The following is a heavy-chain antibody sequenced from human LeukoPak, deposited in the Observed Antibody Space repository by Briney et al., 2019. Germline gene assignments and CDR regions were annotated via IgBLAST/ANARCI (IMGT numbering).Heavy chain of an antibody. CDR3: ATATQPRGYFLH. J-gene: IGHJ1*01. CDR1: GYTFTTYS. Sequence: ASVRVSCKASGYTFTTYSLAWVRQAPGQSLEWMGWISVNNGGTNYAQSFQDRVTLTRDTSTNTAYLELRSLRSDDTAIIYCATATQPRGYFLHWGQGTLVTVSS. D-gene: IGHD2-2*01. CDR2: ISVNNGGT. V-gene: IGHV1-18*01.